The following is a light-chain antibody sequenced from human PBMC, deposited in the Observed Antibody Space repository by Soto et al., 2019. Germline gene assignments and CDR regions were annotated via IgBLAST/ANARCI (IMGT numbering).Light chain of an antibody. CDR1: SSNIGNNY. CDR3: GTWDSRLSAVV. CDR2: DNN. V-gene: IGLV1-51*01. Sequence: QSVLTQPPSVSGAPGQRVTISCTENSSNIGNNYVSWYQQLPGTAPKLLIYDNNRRPSGIPDRFYGSKSGTSATLGITGLQTGDEADYYCGTWDSRLSAVVFGGGTKVTVL. J-gene: IGLJ2*01.